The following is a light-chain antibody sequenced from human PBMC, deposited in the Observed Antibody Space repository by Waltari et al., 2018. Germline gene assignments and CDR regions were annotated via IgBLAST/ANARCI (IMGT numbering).Light chain of an antibody. CDR1: SSDIGDYNY. CDR2: DVT. V-gene: IGLV2-14*01. J-gene: IGLJ1*01. CDR3: SSYSTTNTIV. Sequence: QSALTQPASVSGSPGQSLTISCTGTSSDIGDYNYVSWYQKRPGTAPQLMIFDVTNRPSGVSNRFSGAKSGNTASLTISGLRADDEAHYYCSSYSTTNTIVFGTGTKVTVL.